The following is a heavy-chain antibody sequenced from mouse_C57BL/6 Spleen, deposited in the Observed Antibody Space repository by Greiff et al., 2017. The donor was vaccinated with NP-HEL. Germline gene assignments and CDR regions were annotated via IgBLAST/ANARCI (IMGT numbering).Heavy chain of an antibody. CDR2: IYPGDGDT. J-gene: IGHJ2*01. D-gene: IGHD4-1*01. V-gene: IGHV1-82*01. CDR1: GYAFSSSW. CDR3: ARGTGTWGYFDY. Sequence: QVQLKESGPELVKPGASVKISCKASGYAFSSSWMNWVKQRPGKGLEWIGRIYPGDGDTNYNGKFKGKATLTADKSSSTAYMQLSSLTSEDSAVYFCARGTGTWGYFDYWGQGTTLTVSS.